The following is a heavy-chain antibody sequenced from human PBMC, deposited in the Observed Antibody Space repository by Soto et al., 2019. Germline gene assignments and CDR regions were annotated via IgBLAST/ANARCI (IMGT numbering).Heavy chain of an antibody. CDR3: ANDWGPNWNDEDVHN. Sequence: EVQLLESGGGLVQPGGSLRLSCAASGFPFRNFAMSWLRQAPGQGLEWVSDISGSGGNTYYADSVKGRFTISRDNSKNMRYLQMNSLRDADTAMYYCANDWGPNWNDEDVHNWGQGTLVTVSS. CDR1: GFPFRNFA. V-gene: IGHV3-23*01. J-gene: IGHJ1*01. CDR2: ISGSGGNT. D-gene: IGHD1-20*01.